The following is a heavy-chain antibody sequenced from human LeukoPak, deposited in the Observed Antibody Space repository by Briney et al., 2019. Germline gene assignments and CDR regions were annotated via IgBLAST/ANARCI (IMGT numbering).Heavy chain of an antibody. J-gene: IGHJ4*02. D-gene: IGHD3-22*01. Sequence: GGSLRLSCAASGFTFSDYGMHWVRQAPGKGLEWVTVISNEGRVQYYADSVKGRFTISRDNSENTLSLQMNSLRAEDTAVYYCARGSFDRYDSSGYYLDYWGQGTLVTVSS. CDR2: ISNEGRVQ. CDR3: ARGSFDRYDSSGYYLDY. CDR1: GFTFSDYG. V-gene: IGHV3-30*03.